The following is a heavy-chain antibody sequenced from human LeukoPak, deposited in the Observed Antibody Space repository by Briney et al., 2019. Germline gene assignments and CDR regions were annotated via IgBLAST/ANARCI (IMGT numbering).Heavy chain of an antibody. J-gene: IGHJ4*02. CDR1: GGSISSGDYY. Sequence: SQTLSLTCTVSGGSISSGDYYWSWIRQPPGKGLEWIGYIYYSGSTYYNPSLKSRVTISVDTSKDQFSLKLSSVTAADTAVYYCARGQWLPYYFDYWGQGTLVTVSS. CDR3: ARGQWLPYYFDY. D-gene: IGHD6-19*01. V-gene: IGHV4-30-4*01. CDR2: IYYSGST.